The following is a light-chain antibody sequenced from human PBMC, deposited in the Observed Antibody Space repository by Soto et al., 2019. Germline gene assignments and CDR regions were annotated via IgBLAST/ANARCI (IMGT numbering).Light chain of an antibody. CDR1: QTISIW. V-gene: IGKV1-5*03. CDR2: EAS. J-gene: IGKJ1*01. Sequence: DIQMTHSPSTLSGSVGDRVTITCRASQTISIWLAWYQQKPGKAPKLLIYEASTLATGIPARFSGSGSGTEFTLTISSLEPEDFAIYYCQQSYSSPPWTFGQGTKVDIK. CDR3: QQSYSSPPWT.